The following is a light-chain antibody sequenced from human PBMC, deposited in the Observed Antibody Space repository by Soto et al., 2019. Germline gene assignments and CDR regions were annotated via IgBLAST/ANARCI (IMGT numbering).Light chain of an antibody. CDR3: TSYSRYRVLV. Sequence: QSALTQPASVSGSLGQSITISHTGTSSDIGGYKYVSWYQQHPGKAPKLIIFEVSNRPSGVSDRFSGSNSGNTASLTISGLQAEDEADYYCTSYSRYRVLVFGGGTKVTVL. J-gene: IGLJ3*02. CDR1: SSDIGGYKY. V-gene: IGLV2-14*01. CDR2: EVS.